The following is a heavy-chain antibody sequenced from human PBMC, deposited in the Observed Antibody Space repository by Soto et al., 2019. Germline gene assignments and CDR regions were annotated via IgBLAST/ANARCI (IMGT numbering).Heavy chain of an antibody. J-gene: IGHJ2*01. D-gene: IGHD2-15*01. V-gene: IGHV3-23*01. CDR3: FFQAEDGIRDTVPVSAFLLNRSSDL. CDR2: ISGGGNT. Sequence: KGLEWVSSISGGGNTYYADSVKGRFTISRDNSKSTLYLQMDSLRVEDTAVYYFFFQAEDGIRDTVPVSAFLLNRSSDL.